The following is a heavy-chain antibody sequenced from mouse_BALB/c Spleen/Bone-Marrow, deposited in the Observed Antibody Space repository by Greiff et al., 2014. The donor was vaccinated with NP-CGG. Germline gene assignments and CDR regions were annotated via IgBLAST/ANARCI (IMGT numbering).Heavy chain of an antibody. CDR2: INPSSGYT. J-gene: IGHJ4*01. Sequence: QVQLKESGAELARPGASVKMSCKASGYTFTTYTMHWVKQRPGQGLEWIGYINPSSGYTNYNQKFKDKATLTADKSSSTAYMQLSSPTSEDSAVYFCAKRDIYYGYDGNAMDYWGQGTSVTVSS. V-gene: IGHV1-4*01. CDR3: AKRDIYYGYDGNAMDY. CDR1: GYTFTTYT. D-gene: IGHD2-2*01.